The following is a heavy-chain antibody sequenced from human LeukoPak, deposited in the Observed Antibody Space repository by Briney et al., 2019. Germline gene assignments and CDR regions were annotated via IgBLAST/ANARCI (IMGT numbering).Heavy chain of an antibody. CDR1: GGSISSRSYY. CDR2: IYYSGDT. Sequence: SETLSLTCTVSGGSISSRSYYWGWIRQPPGKGLEWIANIYYSGDTYYNPSLKSRVTISVDTSKNQFSLKLSSVAAADTAVYYCARNLGSQQFDYWGQGTLVTVSS. CDR3: ARNLGSQQFDY. J-gene: IGHJ4*02. D-gene: IGHD3-16*01. V-gene: IGHV4-39*07.